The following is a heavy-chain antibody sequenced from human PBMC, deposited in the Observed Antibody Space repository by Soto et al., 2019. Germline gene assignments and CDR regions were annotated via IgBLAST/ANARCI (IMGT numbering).Heavy chain of an antibody. J-gene: IGHJ4*02. CDR2: ISGSGGST. CDR3: AKDQGSSWYEIDY. CDR1: GFTFSNYA. Sequence: GGSLRLSCAASGFTFSNYAVTWVRQAPGKGLEWVSTISGSGGSTYYADSVKGRFTISRDNSKNTLYLQMNSLRAEDSAVYYCAKDQGSSWYEIDYWGQGTLVTVSS. D-gene: IGHD6-13*01. V-gene: IGHV3-23*01.